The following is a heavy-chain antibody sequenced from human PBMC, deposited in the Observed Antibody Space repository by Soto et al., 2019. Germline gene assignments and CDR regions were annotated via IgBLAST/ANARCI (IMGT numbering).Heavy chain of an antibody. J-gene: IGHJ4*02. CDR2: IWYDGSNK. D-gene: IGHD3-22*01. Sequence: GGSLRLSCAASGFTFSSYGMHWVRQAPGKGLEWVAVIWYDGSNKYYADSVKGRFTISRDNSKNTLYLQMNSLRAEDTAVYYCARDLIYDSSGYYETDYWGQGTLVTVSS. CDR3: ARDLIYDSSGYYETDY. V-gene: IGHV3-33*01. CDR1: GFTFSSYG.